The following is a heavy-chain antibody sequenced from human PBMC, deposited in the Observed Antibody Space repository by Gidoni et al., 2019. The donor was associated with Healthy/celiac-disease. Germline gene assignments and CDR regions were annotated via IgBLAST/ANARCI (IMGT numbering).Heavy chain of an antibody. CDR3: AKVWARDAFDI. D-gene: IGHD1-26*01. CDR2: ISWNRGSI. J-gene: IGHJ3*02. V-gene: IGHV3-9*01. CDR1: GFTFDDYS. Sequence: EVQLVESGGGLVPPGRSLRPSCVASGFTFDDYSMHWARQAPGKGLGWVSGISWNRGSIGYADSVKGRFTISRDNAKNSLYLQMNSLRAEDTALYYCAKVWARDAFDIWGQGTMVTVSS.